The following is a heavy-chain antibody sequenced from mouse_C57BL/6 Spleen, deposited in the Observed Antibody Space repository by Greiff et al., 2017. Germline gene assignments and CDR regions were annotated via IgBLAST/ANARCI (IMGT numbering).Heavy chain of an antibody. Sequence: VQLQQPGAELVKPGASVKLSCKASGYTFTSYWMHWVKQRPGQGLEWIGMIHPNSGSTNYNEKFKSKATLTVDKSSSTAYMQLSSLTSEDSAGYYCARRSPQLGRRGYFDYWGQGTTLTVSS. J-gene: IGHJ2*01. D-gene: IGHD4-1*02. CDR3: ARRSPQLGRRGYFDY. V-gene: IGHV1-64*01. CDR2: IHPNSGST. CDR1: GYTFTSYW.